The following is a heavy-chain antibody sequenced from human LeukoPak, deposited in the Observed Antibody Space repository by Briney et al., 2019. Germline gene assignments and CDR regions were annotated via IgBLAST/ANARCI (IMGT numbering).Heavy chain of an antibody. Sequence: PWGSLTCPCAASGFTFSSYWMSWVRQAPGRGLEWVAKIKVDGREKDYLDTVKGRFTISRDNAKNSLYLQMDSLRAEDTAMYYCARDSQGGFDCWGQGTLVTVSS. V-gene: IGHV3-7*01. D-gene: IGHD3-16*01. CDR1: GFTFSSYW. CDR2: IKVDGREK. J-gene: IGHJ4*02. CDR3: ARDSQGGFDC.